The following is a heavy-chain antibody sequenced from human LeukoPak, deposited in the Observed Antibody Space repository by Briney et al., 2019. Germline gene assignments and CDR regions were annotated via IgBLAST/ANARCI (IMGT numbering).Heavy chain of an antibody. CDR2: ISYDGSNK. J-gene: IGHJ4*02. V-gene: IGHV3-30*18. Sequence: GGSLRLSCAASGFTFSSYGMHWVRQAPGKGLEWVAVISYDGSNKYYADSMKGRFTISRDNSKNTLYLQMNSLRAEDTAVYYCAKAVRYDSSGYFDYWGQGTLVTVSS. D-gene: IGHD3-22*01. CDR1: GFTFSSYG. CDR3: AKAVRYDSSGYFDY.